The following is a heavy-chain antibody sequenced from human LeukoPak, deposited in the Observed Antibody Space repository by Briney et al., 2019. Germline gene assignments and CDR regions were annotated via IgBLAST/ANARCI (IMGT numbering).Heavy chain of an antibody. CDR1: GGSVSSGSYY. CDR2: IYYSGST. J-gene: IGHJ4*02. CDR3: ARGHFYFDY. D-gene: IGHD3-3*02. V-gene: IGHV4-61*01. Sequence: SETLSLTCTVSGGSVSSGSYYWSWIRQPPGKGLEWIGYIYYSGSTNYNPSLKSRVTISVDTSKNQFSLKLSSVTAADTAVYYCARGHFYFDYWGQGTLVTVSS.